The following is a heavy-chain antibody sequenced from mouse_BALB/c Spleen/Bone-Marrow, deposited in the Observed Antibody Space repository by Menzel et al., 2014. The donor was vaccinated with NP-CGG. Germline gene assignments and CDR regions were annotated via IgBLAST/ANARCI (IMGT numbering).Heavy chain of an antibody. V-gene: IGHV5-17*02. J-gene: IGHJ4*01. D-gene: IGHD2-2*01. CDR2: ISSGSSTI. CDR3: ARYGYYDAMDY. CDR1: GFTFSSFG. Sequence: EVMLVESGGGLEQPGGSRKLSCAASGFTFSSFGMHWVRQAPEKGLEWVAYISSGSSTIYYADTVKGRFTISRDNPKNTLFLQMTSLRSEDTAMYYCARYGYYDAMDYWGQGTSVTVSS.